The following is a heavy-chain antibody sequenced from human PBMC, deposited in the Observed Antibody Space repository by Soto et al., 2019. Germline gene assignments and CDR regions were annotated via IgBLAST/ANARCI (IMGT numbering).Heavy chain of an antibody. V-gene: IGHV4-39*01. J-gene: IGHJ4*02. CDR1: GGSISSSSYY. Sequence: SETLSLTCTVSGGSISSSSYYWGWIRQPPGKGLEWIGSIYYSGSTYYNPSLKSRVTISVDTSKNQFSLKLSSVTAADTAVYYCARHVYDFRSGYYRVFDYWGQGTLVTVSS. D-gene: IGHD3-3*01. CDR2: IYYSGST. CDR3: ARHVYDFRSGYYRVFDY.